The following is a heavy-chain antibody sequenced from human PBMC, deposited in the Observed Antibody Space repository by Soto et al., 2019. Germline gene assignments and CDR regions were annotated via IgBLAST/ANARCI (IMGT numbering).Heavy chain of an antibody. CDR2: INPSGGST. Sequence: ASLKVSCKASGYTFTSYYMHWVRQAPGQGLEWMGIINPSGGSTSYAQKFQGRVTMTRDTSTSTVYMELRSLRSEDTAVYYCAKVSRQLLYRWFDPWGQGTLAIVSS. D-gene: IGHD2-2*02. J-gene: IGHJ5*02. V-gene: IGHV1-46*01. CDR1: GYTFTSYY. CDR3: AKVSRQLLYRWFDP.